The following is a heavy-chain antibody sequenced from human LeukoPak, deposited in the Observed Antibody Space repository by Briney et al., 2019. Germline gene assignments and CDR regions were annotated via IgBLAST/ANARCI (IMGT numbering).Heavy chain of an antibody. V-gene: IGHV4-59*01. CDR2: IYYSGST. CDR1: GGSISSYY. CDR3: ARVTQQLVPYFDY. D-gene: IGHD6-13*01. J-gene: IGHJ4*02. Sequence: PSEPQSLTCTVSGGSISSYYWSWIRQPPGKGLEWIGYIYYSGSTNYNPSLKSRVTISVDTSKNQFSLKLSSVTAADTAVYYCARVTQQLVPYFDYWGQGTLVTVSS.